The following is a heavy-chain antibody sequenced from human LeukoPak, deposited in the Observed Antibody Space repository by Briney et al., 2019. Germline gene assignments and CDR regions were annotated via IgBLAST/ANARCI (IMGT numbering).Heavy chain of an antibody. D-gene: IGHD3-22*01. CDR2: INPNSGGT. CDR3: ARNYDSSGFIFDY. J-gene: IGHJ4*02. V-gene: IGHV1-2*04. CDR1: GYTFTGYY. Sequence: GASVKVSCKASGYTFTGYYMHWVRQAPGQGLEWMGWINPNSGGTNYAQKFQGWVTMTRDTSISTAYMELSRLRSDDTAVYYCARNYDSSGFIFDYWGQGTLVTVSS.